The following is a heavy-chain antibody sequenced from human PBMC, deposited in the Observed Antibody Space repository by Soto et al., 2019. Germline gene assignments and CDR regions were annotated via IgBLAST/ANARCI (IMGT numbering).Heavy chain of an antibody. Sequence: QVQLVESGGGVVQPGRSLRLSCAASGFTFSSYAMHWVRQAPGKGLEWVAVISYDGSNKYYADSVKGRFTISRDNSKNPLYLQMNSLRAEDTAVYYCARGDIIAVAGTYYWGQGTLVTVSS. CDR3: ARGDIIAVAGTYY. CDR2: ISYDGSNK. CDR1: GFTFSSYA. V-gene: IGHV3-30-3*01. J-gene: IGHJ4*02. D-gene: IGHD6-19*01.